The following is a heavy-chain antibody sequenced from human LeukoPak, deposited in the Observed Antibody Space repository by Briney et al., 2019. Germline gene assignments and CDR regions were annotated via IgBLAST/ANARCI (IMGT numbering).Heavy chain of an antibody. CDR2: IIPILGIA. D-gene: IGHD3-10*01. CDR1: GGTFSSYA. J-gene: IGHJ5*02. V-gene: IGHV1-69*04. CDR3: ARDSTMVRGAPSWFDP. Sequence: ASVKVSRKASGGTFSSYAISWVRQAPGQGLEWMGRIIPILGIANYAQKFQGRVTITADKSTSTAYMELSSLRSEDTAVYYCARDSTMVRGAPSWFDPWGQGTLVTVSS.